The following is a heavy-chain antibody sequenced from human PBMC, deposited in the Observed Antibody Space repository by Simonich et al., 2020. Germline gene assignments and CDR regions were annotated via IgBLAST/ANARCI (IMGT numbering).Heavy chain of an antibody. D-gene: IGHD6-13*01. CDR1: GGSFSGYY. J-gene: IGHJ1*01. CDR3: ARGLRVAAAGTAFQH. V-gene: IGHV4-34*01. Sequence: QVQLQQWGAGLLKPSETLSLTCAVYGGSFSGYYWSWIRQPPGKGLEWIGEINHSGIPNYNRSLKSRVTISVDTSKNQFSLKLSSVTAADTAVYYCARGLRVAAAGTAFQHWGQGTLVTVSS. CDR2: INHSGIP.